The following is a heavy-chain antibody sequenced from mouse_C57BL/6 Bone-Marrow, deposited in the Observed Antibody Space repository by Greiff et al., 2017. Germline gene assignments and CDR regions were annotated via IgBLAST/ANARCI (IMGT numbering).Heavy chain of an antibody. V-gene: IGHV5-12*01. CDR1: GFTFSDYY. J-gene: IGHJ4*01. CDR2: ISNGGGST. Sequence: EVKLVESGGGLVQPGGSLKLSCAASGFTFSDYYMSWVRQTPEKRLEWVAYISNGGGSTYYPDTVKGRFTISRDNAKNTLYLQMSRLKSEDTAMYYCARHAMDYWGQGTSVTVSS. CDR3: ARHAMDY.